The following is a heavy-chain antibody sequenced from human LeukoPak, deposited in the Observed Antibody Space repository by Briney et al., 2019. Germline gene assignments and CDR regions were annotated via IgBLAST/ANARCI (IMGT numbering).Heavy chain of an antibody. D-gene: IGHD1-1*01. CDR3: AGTNVGGPTGHWFDP. V-gene: IGHV4-4*07. CDR2: IYTSGST. CDR1: GGSSSSYY. Sequence: KPSETLSLTCTVSGGSSSSYYWSWIRQPAGKGLEWIGRIYTSGSTNYNPSLKSRVTMSVDTSKNQFSLKLSSVTAADAAVYYGAGTNVGGPTGHWFDPWGQGTLVTVSS. J-gene: IGHJ5*02.